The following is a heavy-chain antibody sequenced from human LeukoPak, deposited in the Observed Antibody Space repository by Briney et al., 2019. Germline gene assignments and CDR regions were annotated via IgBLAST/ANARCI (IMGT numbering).Heavy chain of an antibody. CDR3: ARDGFCSTTSCYNFDY. J-gene: IGHJ4*02. CDR1: GYTFTGYY. D-gene: IGHD2-2*03. V-gene: IGHV1-2*02. CDR2: INPNSGDT. Sequence: ASVKVSCKASGYTFTGYYIHWMRQAPGQGLEWVGWINPNSGDTHFAQKFQGRVTMTSDTSISTAYMEMSRLRSDDTAVYYCARDGFCSTTSCYNFDYWGQGTLVTVSS.